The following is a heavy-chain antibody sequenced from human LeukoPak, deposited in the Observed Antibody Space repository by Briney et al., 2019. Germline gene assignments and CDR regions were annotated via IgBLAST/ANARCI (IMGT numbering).Heavy chain of an antibody. CDR1: GFTFSTYP. CDR2: ISYDGSNK. D-gene: IGHD3-22*01. Sequence: GRSLRLSCAASGFTFSTYPMHWVRQAPGKGLEWVAVISYDGSNKYYADSVKGRFTISRDNSKNTLYLQMNSLRAEDTAVYYCTRRYSSGLTWSAFDPWGQGTMVTVSS. J-gene: IGHJ3*01. CDR3: TRRYSSGLTWSAFDP. V-gene: IGHV3-30-3*01.